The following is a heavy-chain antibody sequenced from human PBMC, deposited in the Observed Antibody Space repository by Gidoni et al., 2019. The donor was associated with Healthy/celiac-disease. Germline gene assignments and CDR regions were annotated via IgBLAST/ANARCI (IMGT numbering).Heavy chain of an antibody. CDR1: GCTVSSYY. J-gene: IGHJ5*01. D-gene: IGHD4-17*01. CDR3: SRQFAGEHPSGVDWCDS. CDR2: IYYSGST. V-gene: IGHV4-59*08. Sequence: QQQPQPLAPALLERLETRSPTCTDTGCTVSSYYWSWIRQPPGKGLEWIGYIYYSGSTNYNPSLKRRVTISVDTSKNQFSRKLSSVTAADAAVYYCSRQFAGEHPSGVDWCDSCGQGTLVTVSS.